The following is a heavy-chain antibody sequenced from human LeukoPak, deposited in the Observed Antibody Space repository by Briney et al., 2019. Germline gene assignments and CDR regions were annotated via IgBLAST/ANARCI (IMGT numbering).Heavy chain of an antibody. Sequence: SETLSRTCTVSGDSISRYYWSWIRQPPGKGLEWIGYICHSENPNYNPSLKSRVTMSVDTSKNQFSLKLSSVTAADTAVYYCTRGSTGAFGPWGQGTLVTVSS. CDR3: TRGSTGAFGP. CDR2: ICHSENP. CDR1: GDSISRYY. J-gene: IGHJ5*02. V-gene: IGHV4-59*01. D-gene: IGHD3-10*01.